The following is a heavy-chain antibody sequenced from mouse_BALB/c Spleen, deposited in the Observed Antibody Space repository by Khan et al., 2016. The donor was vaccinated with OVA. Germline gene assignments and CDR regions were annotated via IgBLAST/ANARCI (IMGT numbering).Heavy chain of an antibody. CDR2: LIPSNDDT. CDR1: GYTFTGYT. CDR3: VREGAYYRSDGWFAY. V-gene: IGHV1-4*01. J-gene: IGHJ3*01. Sequence: QVQLKQSGAELARPGASLKMSCKASGYTFTGYTIHWVRQSPAQTLEWIGVLIPSNDDTDYNQTFKAKATLIVAKSSSTAYMQLSSLTAEDSAVYYCVREGAYYRSDGWFAYWGQGTLVTVSA. D-gene: IGHD2-14*01.